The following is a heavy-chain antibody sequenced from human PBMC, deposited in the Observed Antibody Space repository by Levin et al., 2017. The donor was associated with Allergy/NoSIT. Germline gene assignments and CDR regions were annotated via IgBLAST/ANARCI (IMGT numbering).Heavy chain of an antibody. V-gene: IGHV2-5*02. CDR3: AQMKRTGGNHGDYFFDV. CDR2: IYWDDDK. Sequence: SGPTLVKPTQTLTLTCTFSGFSLTTRGVGVGWIRQPPGKALEWLTLIYWDDDKLYSPALKTRVTIARDTSKNQVVLTITNMDPVDTATYYCAQMKRTGGNHGDYFFDVWGQGTTVTVSS. CDR1: GFSLTTRGVG. J-gene: IGHJ6*02. D-gene: IGHD4-17*01.